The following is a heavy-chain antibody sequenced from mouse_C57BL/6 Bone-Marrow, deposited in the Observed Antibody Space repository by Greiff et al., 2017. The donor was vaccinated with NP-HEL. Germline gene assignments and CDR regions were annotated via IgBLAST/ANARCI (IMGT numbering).Heavy chain of an antibody. CDR1: GFTFSSYG. CDR2: ISSGGSYT. CDR3: AREDSNYAMDY. D-gene: IGHD3-3*01. J-gene: IGHJ4*01. V-gene: IGHV5-6*01. Sequence: EVKLMESGGDLVKPGGSLKLSCAASGFTFSSYGMSWVRQTPDKRLEWVATISSGGSYTYYPDSVKGRFTISRDTAKNTLYLQMSSLKSEDTAMYYCAREDSNYAMDYWGQGTSVTVSS.